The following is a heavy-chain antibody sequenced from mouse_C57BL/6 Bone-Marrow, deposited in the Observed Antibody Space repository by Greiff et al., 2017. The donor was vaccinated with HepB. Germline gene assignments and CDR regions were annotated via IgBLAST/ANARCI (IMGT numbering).Heavy chain of an antibody. V-gene: IGHV5-16*01. CDR3: ARGNGSSSYWYFDV. CDR1: GFTFSDYY. D-gene: IGHD1-1*01. CDR2: INYDGSST. Sequence: EVKVEESEGGLVQPGSSMKLSCTASGFTFSDYYMAWVRQVPEKGLEWVANINYDGSSTYYLDSLKSRFIISRDNAKNILYLQMSSLKSEDTATYYCARGNGSSSYWYFDVWGTGTTVTVSS. J-gene: IGHJ1*03.